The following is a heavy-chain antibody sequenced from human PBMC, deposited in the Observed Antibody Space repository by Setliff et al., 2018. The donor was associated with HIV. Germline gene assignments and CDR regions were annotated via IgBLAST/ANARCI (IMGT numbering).Heavy chain of an antibody. J-gene: IGHJ5*02. CDR2: IYVGGSV. V-gene: IGHV4-61*09. CDR1: GGSMNSDSYS. CDR3: ARAKTIGVSAVFFDP. Sequence: PSETLSLTCTVSGGSMNSDSYSWTWLRQPAGKGPELIGHIYVGGSVIYNPSLASRVTISMAPSKNQFSLDLSSVTAADTAKYYCARAKTIGVSAVFFDPWGQGRPVTVSS. D-gene: IGHD3-3*01.